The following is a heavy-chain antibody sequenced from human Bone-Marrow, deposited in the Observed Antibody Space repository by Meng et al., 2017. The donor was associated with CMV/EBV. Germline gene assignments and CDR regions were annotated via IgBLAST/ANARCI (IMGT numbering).Heavy chain of an antibody. V-gene: IGHV3-53*01. J-gene: IGHJ6*02. D-gene: IGHD2-2*01. CDR1: GFTVSSNY. CDR2: IYSGGST. Sequence: GESLKISCAASGFTVSSNYMSWVRQAPGKGLEWVSVIYSGGSTYYADSVKGRFTISRDNSKNTLYLQMNSLRAEDTAVYYCARESHLCSSTSCYYGMDVWGQGNTGNVSS. CDR3: ARESHLCSSTSCYYGMDV.